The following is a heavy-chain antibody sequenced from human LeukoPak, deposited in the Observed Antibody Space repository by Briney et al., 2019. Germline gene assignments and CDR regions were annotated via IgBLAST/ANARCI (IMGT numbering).Heavy chain of an antibody. CDR3: AKDLRIRYYYGMDV. J-gene: IGHJ6*02. D-gene: IGHD2-15*01. CDR2: IVGGGGNT. V-gene: IGHV3-23*01. Sequence: GGSLRLSCAASGFTFSTYAMSWVRQAPGKGLEWVSAIVGGGGNTFYADPVKGRFTISRDNSQNTLYLQMNSLRAEDTAVYYCAKDLRIRYYYGMDVWGQGTTVTVSS. CDR1: GFTFSTYA.